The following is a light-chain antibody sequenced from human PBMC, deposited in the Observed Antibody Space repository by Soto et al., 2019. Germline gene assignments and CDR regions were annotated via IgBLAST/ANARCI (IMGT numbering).Light chain of an antibody. CDR1: QSFRGL. CDR3: QQRHMWPIT. J-gene: IGKJ5*01. CDR2: DAY. V-gene: IGKV3-11*01. Sequence: EVVLTQSPVTLSLSPGERATLSCRASQSFRGLLAWYQQKPGQAPRLLIYDAYNRATGIPPRFSGSGSGTDFTLTIRSVEPEDSEVFYCQQRHMWPITFGQGTRLEIK.